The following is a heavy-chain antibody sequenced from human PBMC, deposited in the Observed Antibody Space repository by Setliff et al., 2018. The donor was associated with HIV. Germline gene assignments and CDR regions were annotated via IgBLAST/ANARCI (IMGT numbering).Heavy chain of an antibody. J-gene: IGHJ4*02. CDR2: INAGDDNT. CDR3: ARERTTAGWETFDY. D-gene: IGHD6-19*01. Sequence: ASVKVSCKASGYTFSTNAIHWVRQAPGQRLEWMGYINAGDDNTRYSQNFQGRLTITSDTSAATVYMELSSLRSEDTAVYYCARERTTAGWETFDYWGQGTLVTVSS. CDR1: GYTFSTNA. V-gene: IGHV1-3*01.